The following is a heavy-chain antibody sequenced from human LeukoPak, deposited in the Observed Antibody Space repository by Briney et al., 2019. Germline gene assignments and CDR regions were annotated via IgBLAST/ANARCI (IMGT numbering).Heavy chain of an antibody. CDR1: GGSFSGYY. J-gene: IGHJ4*02. D-gene: IGHD3-10*01. V-gene: IGHV4-34*01. Sequence: SETLSLTCAVYGGSFSGYYWSWIRQPPGKGLEWIGEINHSGSTNYNPSLKSRVTISVDTSKNQFSLKLSSVTAADTAVYYCARVGWFGEFVYDYWGQGTLVTVSS. CDR2: INHSGST. CDR3: ARVGWFGEFVYDY.